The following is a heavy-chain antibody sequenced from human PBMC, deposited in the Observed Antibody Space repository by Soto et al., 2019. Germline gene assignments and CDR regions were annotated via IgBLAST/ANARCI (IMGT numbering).Heavy chain of an antibody. D-gene: IGHD3-16*01. CDR3: ARGGDKVLEARFDY. J-gene: IGHJ4*02. Sequence: GASVKVSCKASGYTFTSYGISWVRQAPGQGLEWMGWISAYNGNTNYAQKLQGRVTMTTDTSTSTAYMELSSLRSDDTGVYFWARGGDKVLEARFDYWGQGTLVTVS. V-gene: IGHV1-18*01. CDR1: GYTFTSYG. CDR2: ISAYNGNT.